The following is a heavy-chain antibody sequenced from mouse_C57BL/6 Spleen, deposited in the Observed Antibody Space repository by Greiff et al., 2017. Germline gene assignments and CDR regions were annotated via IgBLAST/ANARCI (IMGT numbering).Heavy chain of an antibody. Sequence: QVQLQQPGAELVKPGASVKMSCKASGYTFTSSWITWVKQRPGQGLEWIGDIYPGSGSTNYNEKFKSKATLTVDTSSSTAYMQLSSLTSEDSAVYYCAPRQLDLAMDYWGQGTSVTVSS. D-gene: IGHD3-2*01. J-gene: IGHJ4*01. CDR2: IYPGSGST. CDR1: GYTFTSSW. CDR3: APRQLDLAMDY. V-gene: IGHV1-55*01.